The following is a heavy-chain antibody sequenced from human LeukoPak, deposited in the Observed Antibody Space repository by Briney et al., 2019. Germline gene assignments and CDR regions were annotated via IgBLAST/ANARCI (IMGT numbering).Heavy chain of an antibody. J-gene: IGHJ4*02. V-gene: IGHV4-61*02. CDR1: GGSISSGTYY. Sequence: PSQTLSLTCTVSGGSISSGTYYWSWIRQPAGKGLEWIGRIYTSGSTNYNPSLKSRVTISVDTSKNQFSLKLSSVTAADTAVYYCARDYSGVRGFDYWGQGTLVTVSS. D-gene: IGHD2-15*01. CDR3: ARDYSGVRGFDY. CDR2: IYTSGST.